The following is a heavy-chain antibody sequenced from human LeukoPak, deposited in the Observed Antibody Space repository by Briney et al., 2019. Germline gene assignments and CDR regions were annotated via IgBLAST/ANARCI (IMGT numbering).Heavy chain of an antibody. V-gene: IGHV1-69*02. CDR1: GGTFSSYT. CDR2: IIPILGIA. D-gene: IGHD6-13*01. Sequence: SVKVSCKASGGTFSSYTISWVRQAPGQGLEWMGRIIPILGIANYAQKFQGRVTITADKSTSTAYMELSSLRSEDTAVYYCARQYSSSWYDAFDIWGQGTMVTVSS. J-gene: IGHJ3*02. CDR3: ARQYSSSWYDAFDI.